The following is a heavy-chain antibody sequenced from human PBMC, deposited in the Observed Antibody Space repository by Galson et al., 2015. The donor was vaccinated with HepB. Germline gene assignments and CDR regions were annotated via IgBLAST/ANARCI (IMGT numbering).Heavy chain of an antibody. CDR2: IRGSGSRT. Sequence: SLRLSCAASGFTFSNYAMSWVRQAPGKGLEWVSSIRGSGSRTYYADSVKGRFTISRDSSKNTLHLQMNSLRAEDTAVYYCAKGGDDIRFLEWLLDRNGMDVWGQGTTVTVSS. V-gene: IGHV3-23*01. D-gene: IGHD3-3*01. CDR3: AKGGDDIRFLEWLLDRNGMDV. CDR1: GFTFSNYA. J-gene: IGHJ6*02.